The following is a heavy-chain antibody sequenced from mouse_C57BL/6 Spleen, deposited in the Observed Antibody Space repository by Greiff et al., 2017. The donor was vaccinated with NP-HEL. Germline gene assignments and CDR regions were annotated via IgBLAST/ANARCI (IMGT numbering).Heavy chain of an antibody. CDR2: ISSGSSTI. CDR3: ARDYYGSSPWYFDV. V-gene: IGHV5-17*01. CDR1: GFTFSDYG. J-gene: IGHJ1*03. Sequence: EVKLMESGGGLVKPGGSLKLSCAASGFTFSDYGMHWVRQAPEKGLEWVAYISSGSSTIYYADTVKGRFTISRDNAKNTLFLQMTSLRSEYTAMYYCARDYYGSSPWYFDVWGTGTTVTVSS. D-gene: IGHD1-1*01.